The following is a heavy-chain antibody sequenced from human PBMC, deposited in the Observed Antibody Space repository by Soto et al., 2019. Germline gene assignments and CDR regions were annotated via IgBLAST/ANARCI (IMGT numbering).Heavy chain of an antibody. CDR2: IYYSGST. CDR1: GGSISSYY. Sequence: QVQLQESGPGLVKPSETLSLTCTVSGGSISSYYWSWIRQPPGKGLEWIGYIYYSGSTNYNPSLKSRVTISVDTYKNQFSLKLSSVTAADTAVYYCERAATVTTAFDPWGQGTLVTVSS. D-gene: IGHD4-17*01. J-gene: IGHJ5*02. V-gene: IGHV4-59*01. CDR3: ERAATVTTAFDP.